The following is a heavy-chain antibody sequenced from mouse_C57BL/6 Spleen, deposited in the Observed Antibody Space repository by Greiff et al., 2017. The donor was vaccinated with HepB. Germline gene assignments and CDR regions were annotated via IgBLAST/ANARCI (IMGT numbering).Heavy chain of an antibody. CDR2: IDPEDGDT. CDR1: GFNIKDYY. Sequence: EVQLQQSGAELVRPGASVKLSCTASGFNIKDYYMHWVKQRPEQGLEWIGRIDPEDGDTEYAPKFKGKATMTADTTSNTAYLQLSSLPSEDTTVYYCTTYYSSRRAYWGQGTLVTVSA. V-gene: IGHV14-1*01. CDR3: TTYYSSRRAY. J-gene: IGHJ3*01. D-gene: IGHD1-1*01.